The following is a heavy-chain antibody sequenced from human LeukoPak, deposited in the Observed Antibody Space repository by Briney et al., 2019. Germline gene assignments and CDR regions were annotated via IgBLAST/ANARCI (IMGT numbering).Heavy chain of an antibody. V-gene: IGHV4-39*01. CDR2: IYYSGST. D-gene: IGHD2-15*01. Sequence: PSETLSLTCTVSGGSISNSRYYWGWIRQPPGKGLVWIGSIYYSGSTYYNPSLKSRVTISVDTSKNQFSLKLSSVTAADTAVYYCASTYCSGGSCYFDYWGQGTLVTVSS. CDR1: GGSISNSRYY. CDR3: ASTYCSGGSCYFDY. J-gene: IGHJ4*02.